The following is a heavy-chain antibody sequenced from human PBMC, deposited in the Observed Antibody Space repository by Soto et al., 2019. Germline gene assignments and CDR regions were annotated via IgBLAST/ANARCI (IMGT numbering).Heavy chain of an antibody. Sequence: GGSLRLSCSASGFPFIDALIKWVRQAPGKGLEWVGRIKSKIDGGTTDFAAPVKGRFAISRDDSRDMVYMEMYSLKTDDTAVYYCTTDSLFTGQLVRMDNWGHGTLVTVSS. CDR2: IKSKIDGGTT. CDR3: TTDSLFTGQLVRMDN. J-gene: IGHJ4*01. D-gene: IGHD3-9*01. V-gene: IGHV3-15*07. CDR1: GFPFIDAL.